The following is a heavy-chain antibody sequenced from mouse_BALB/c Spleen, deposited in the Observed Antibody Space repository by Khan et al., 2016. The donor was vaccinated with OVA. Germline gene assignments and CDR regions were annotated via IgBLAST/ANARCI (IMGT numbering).Heavy chain of an antibody. J-gene: IGHJ3*01. CDR2: IYPSDSYT. CDR1: GYTFTNYW. CDR3: AREGFDGSSFAY. Sequence: VQLQQSGTELVRPGASVKLSCKASGYTFTNYWINWVKQRPGQGLEWIGNIYPSDSYTNYNQKFKDKATLTVDKSSSTASMQLSSPTYEDSAVYYCAREGFDGSSFAYWGQGTLVTVSA. V-gene: IGHV1-69*02. D-gene: IGHD2-3*01.